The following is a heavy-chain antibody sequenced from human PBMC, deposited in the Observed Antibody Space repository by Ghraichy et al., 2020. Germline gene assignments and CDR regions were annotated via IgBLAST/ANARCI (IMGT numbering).Heavy chain of an antibody. CDR3: ARGAAEIWGLQDGYYFDS. V-gene: IGHV3-7*03. CDR2: IKQDGSQK. CDR1: GFTFSQYW. D-gene: IGHD5-12*01. Sequence: LSLTCAASGFTFSQYWMNWVRQAPGKGLEWVANIKQDGSQKYSVDSVKGRFTISRDNAKNSLYLQMNSLRAEDTAIYFCARGAAEIWGLQDGYYFDSWGLGTLVTGSS. J-gene: IGHJ4*02.